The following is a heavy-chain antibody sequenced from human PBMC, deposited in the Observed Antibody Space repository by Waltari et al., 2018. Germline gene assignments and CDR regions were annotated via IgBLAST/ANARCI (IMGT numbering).Heavy chain of an antibody. CDR3: ARGYIAAAGREGFDY. V-gene: IGHV1-69*05. Sequence: QVQLVQSGAEVKKPGSSVTVSCKASGGTFSSYAISWVRQAPGQGLEWMGGIIPIFGTANYAQKFHGKVTLSTYESTSTGYMELSSLVSEDTAVYYCARGYIAAAGREGFDYWGQGTLVTVSS. CDR2: IIPIFGTA. J-gene: IGHJ4*02. CDR1: GGTFSSYA. D-gene: IGHD6-13*01.